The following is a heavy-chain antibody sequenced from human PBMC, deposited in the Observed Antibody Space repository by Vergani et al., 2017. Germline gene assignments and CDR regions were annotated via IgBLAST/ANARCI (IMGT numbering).Heavy chain of an antibody. CDR1: GFTFSSYS. J-gene: IGHJ3*02. CDR3: ERDTTERWLQLHGALDI. D-gene: IGHD5-24*01. CDR2: ISSSSSYI. V-gene: IGHV3-21*01. Sequence: EVQLVESGGGLVKPGGSLRLSCAASGFTFSSYSMNWVRQAPGKGLEWVSSISSSSSYIYYADSVKGRFTISRDNAKNSLYLQMNSLRAEDTAVYYCERDTTERWLQLHGALDIWGQGTMVTVSS.